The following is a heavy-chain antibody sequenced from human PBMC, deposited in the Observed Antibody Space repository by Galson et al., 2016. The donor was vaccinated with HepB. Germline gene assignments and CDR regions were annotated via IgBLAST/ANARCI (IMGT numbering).Heavy chain of an antibody. J-gene: IGHJ6*02. CDR2: ISFDGSHE. V-gene: IGHV3-30*04. Sequence: SLRLSCAASGFTFSSYAIHWVRQAPGKGLEWVAVISFDGSHEYYADSVKGRFTISRDNSTNTLYLQMNSLRAEDTAVYHCAGVRGSTYFYDGMDVWGQGTTVTVSS. D-gene: IGHD6-6*01. CDR3: AGVRGSTYFYDGMDV. CDR1: GFTFSSYA.